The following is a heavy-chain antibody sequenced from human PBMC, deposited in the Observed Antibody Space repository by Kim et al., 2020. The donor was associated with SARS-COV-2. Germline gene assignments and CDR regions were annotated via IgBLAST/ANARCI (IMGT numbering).Heavy chain of an antibody. CDR3: ARAPEGLLWFGDSYYYYGMDV. J-gene: IGHJ6*02. CDR1: GFTFSSYW. V-gene: IGHV3-7*01. D-gene: IGHD3-10*01. Sequence: GGSLRLSCAASGFTFSSYWMSWVRQAPGKGLEWVANIKQDGSEKYYVDSVKGRFTISRDNAKNSLYLQMNSLRAEDTAVYYCARAPEGLLWFGDSYYYYGMDVWGQGTTVTVSS. CDR2: IKQDGSEK.